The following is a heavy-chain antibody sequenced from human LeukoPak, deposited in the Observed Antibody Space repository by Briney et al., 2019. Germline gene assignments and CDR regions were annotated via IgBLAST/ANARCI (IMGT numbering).Heavy chain of an antibody. CDR3: GRDWKLDY. J-gene: IGHJ4*02. CDR2: IGNAGSDT. Sequence: GGSLRLSCYSSGFTFDNYPMSWVRQAPGKGLEWVSAIGNAGSDTKYAVSVKGRFTISRDNSRNTLYLQMKILRVEDTAIYYCGRDWKLDYWGQGSLVTVSS. CDR1: GFTFDNYP. D-gene: IGHD1-1*01. V-gene: IGHV3-23*01.